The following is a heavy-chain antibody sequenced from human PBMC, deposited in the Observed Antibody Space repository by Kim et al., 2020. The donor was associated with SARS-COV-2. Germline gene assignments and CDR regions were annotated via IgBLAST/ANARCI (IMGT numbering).Heavy chain of an antibody. J-gene: IGHJ4*02. V-gene: IGHV3-23*01. CDR1: GFTFTSYA. D-gene: IGHD1-26*01. CDR3: ATRIGGVGATGWGFDR. CDR2: IGGSGGST. Sequence: GGSLRLSCPASGFTFTSYAMSWVRQAPGKGLEWVSAIGGSGGSTHYADSVKGRFTISRDNSKNTLYLQMNSLRAEDTAVYYCATRIGGVGATGWGFDRWGQGTLVTVSS.